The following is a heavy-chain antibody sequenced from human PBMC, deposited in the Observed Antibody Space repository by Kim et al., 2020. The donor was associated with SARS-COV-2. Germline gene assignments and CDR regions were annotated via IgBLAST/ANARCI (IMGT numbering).Heavy chain of an antibody. CDR2: IYYSGST. CDR1: GGSISSGDYY. J-gene: IGHJ4*02. D-gene: IGHD3-3*01. CDR3: ARVVRITIFGVVNHFDY. V-gene: IGHV4-30-4*01. Sequence: SETLSLTCTVSGGSISSGDYYWSWIRQPPGKGLEWIGYIYYSGSTYYNPSLKSRVTISVDTSKNKFSLKLSSVTAADTAVYYCARVVRITIFGVVNHFDYWGQGTLVTVSS.